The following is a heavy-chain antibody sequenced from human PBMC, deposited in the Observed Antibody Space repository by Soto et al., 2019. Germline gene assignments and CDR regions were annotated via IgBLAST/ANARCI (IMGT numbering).Heavy chain of an antibody. CDR1: GFTFSSYA. J-gene: IGHJ4*02. D-gene: IGHD1-26*01. V-gene: IGHV3-30-3*01. CDR3: ARARGSYYDY. CDR2: ISYDGSNK. Sequence: LSLTCTVSGFTFSSYAMHWVRQAPGKGLEWVAVISYDGSNKYYADSVKGRFTISRDNSKNTLYLQMNSLRAEDTAVYYCARARGSYYDYWGQGTLVTVSS.